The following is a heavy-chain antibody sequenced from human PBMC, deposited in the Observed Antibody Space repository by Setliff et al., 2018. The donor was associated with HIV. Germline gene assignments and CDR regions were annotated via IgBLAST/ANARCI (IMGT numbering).Heavy chain of an antibody. CDR3: ARTGYAFDI. V-gene: IGHV4-4*08. CDR2: IHTSGST. CDR1: GGSMNENH. Sequence: PSETLSLTCTVSGGSMNENHWSWLRQSPGKGLEWIAYIHTSGSTYFNPSFISRATISIDSSKNQFSLKLMSLTAADTAVYYCARTGYAFDIWGRGTMVTVSS. J-gene: IGHJ3*02.